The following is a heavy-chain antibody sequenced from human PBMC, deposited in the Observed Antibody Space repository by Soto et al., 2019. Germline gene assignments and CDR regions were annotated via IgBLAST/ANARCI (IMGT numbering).Heavy chain of an antibody. CDR1: GFPVSSND. CDR3: ARDGKGAAYTHGPYYFDY. D-gene: IGHD1-1*01. J-gene: IGHJ4*02. Sequence: GGSLRLSCAASGFPVSSNDMSWVRQAPGKGLEWVSVICSGGSTYYADSVKGRFTISRDNSQNTLFLQMNSLRAEDTAVYYCARDGKGAAYTHGPYYFDYWGQGALVTVSS. V-gene: IGHV3-53*01. CDR2: ICSGGST.